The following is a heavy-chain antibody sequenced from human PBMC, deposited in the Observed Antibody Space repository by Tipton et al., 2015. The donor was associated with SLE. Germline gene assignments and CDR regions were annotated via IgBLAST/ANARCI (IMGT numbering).Heavy chain of an antibody. V-gene: IGHV4-59*11. J-gene: IGHJ5*02. CDR3: ARDRGPYTNWFDP. Sequence: TLSLTCTVSGDSFNSHFWSWIRQPPGKGLEWIGNIFDDGTTNYSPSLKRRVTMSIDTSKNQCSLKLTSVTTADSALYYCARDRGPYTNWFDPWGQGTLVTVSS. D-gene: IGHD1-14*01. CDR2: IFDDGTT. CDR1: GDSFNSHF.